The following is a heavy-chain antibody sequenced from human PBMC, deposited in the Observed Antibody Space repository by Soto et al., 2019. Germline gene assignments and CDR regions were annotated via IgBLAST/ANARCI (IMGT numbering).Heavy chain of an antibody. CDR1: GYTFPRHN. Sequence: ASEKVSCKASGYTFPRHNVHWVRQAPGQGLEWMAIINPSGGTTYYVQQFEGRVTLTTDTSTSTVYMELSSLRSDDTAVYYCARVRCGGSEYFFDYWGQGTLVTVSS. CDR2: INPSGGTT. D-gene: IGHD2-15*01. V-gene: IGHV1-46*01. J-gene: IGHJ4*02. CDR3: ARVRCGGSEYFFDY.